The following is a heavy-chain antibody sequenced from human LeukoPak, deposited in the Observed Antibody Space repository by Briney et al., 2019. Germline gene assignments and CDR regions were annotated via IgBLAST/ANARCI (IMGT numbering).Heavy chain of an antibody. J-gene: IGHJ5*02. CDR2: ISGGGGGI. V-gene: IGHV3-9*01. CDR3: AKAFASVPFRNHFDP. Sequence: SLRLSRAASGFTFDDYVMQCARERPGEGLERVASISGGGGGIDYADSVKGRFTISRDNTKSFLYLQMNSLRPEDTALYYCAKAFASVPFRNHFDPWGQGTLVTGSS. CDR1: GFTFDDYV. D-gene: IGHD1-14*01.